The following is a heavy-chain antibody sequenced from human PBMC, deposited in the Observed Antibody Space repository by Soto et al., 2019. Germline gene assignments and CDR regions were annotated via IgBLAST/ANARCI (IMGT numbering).Heavy chain of an antibody. CDR2: IIPIFGTA. D-gene: IGHD3-3*01. Sequence: GASVKVSCKASGGTFSSYAISWVRQAPGQGLEWMGGIIPIFGTANYAQKFQGRVTITADESTSTAYMELSSLRSEDTAVYYCAWRTDFWSGYYTHYYGMDVWGQGTTVTVSS. CDR3: AWRTDFWSGYYTHYYGMDV. CDR1: GGTFSSYA. V-gene: IGHV1-69*13. J-gene: IGHJ6*02.